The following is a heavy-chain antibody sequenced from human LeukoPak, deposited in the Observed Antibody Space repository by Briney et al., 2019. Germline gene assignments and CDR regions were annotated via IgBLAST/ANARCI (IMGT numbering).Heavy chain of an antibody. D-gene: IGHD6-13*01. CDR3: ATVPRIPAVGNTEYFRH. Sequence: GESLNISCKGAGYSFTSYWIGWVRQMPGKGLEWMGIINPGDSDTRYSPSFQGQVTISVDKSISTAYLQWSSLKASDTAIYFCATVPRIPAVGNTEYFRHWGQGTLVTVSS. CDR1: GYSFTSYW. J-gene: IGHJ1*01. V-gene: IGHV5-51*01. CDR2: INPGDSDT.